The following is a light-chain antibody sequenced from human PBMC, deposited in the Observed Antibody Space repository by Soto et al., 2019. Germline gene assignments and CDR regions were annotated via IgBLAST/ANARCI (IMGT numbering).Light chain of an antibody. CDR3: KQYGRPLN. CDR2: GAS. J-gene: IGKJ4*01. CDR1: QNVSSY. Sequence: EIVFTQSPSTLSLSPVETSTVSCSASQNVSSYLAWYQQKPGQTPRLLIYGASNRANGIQDRFSGSGYGTDFTLNISRLEPEDFAVYYCKQYGRPLNFGGGTKVDIK. V-gene: IGKV3-20*01.